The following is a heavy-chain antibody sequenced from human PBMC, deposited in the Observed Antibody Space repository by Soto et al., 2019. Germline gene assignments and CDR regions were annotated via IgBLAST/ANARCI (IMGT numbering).Heavy chain of an antibody. D-gene: IGHD5-12*01. V-gene: IGHV3-74*01. J-gene: IGHJ4*02. Sequence: PGGSLRLSCVASGFTFNIYWMHWVRQAPGKGLEWVSRIDNDGSATTYADSVKGRFTISRDNAKNSLYLQMNSLRAEDTAVYYCARARDNYSGYGIRFDYWGQGTLVTVSS. CDR1: GFTFNIYW. CDR2: IDNDGSAT. CDR3: ARARDNYSGYGIRFDY.